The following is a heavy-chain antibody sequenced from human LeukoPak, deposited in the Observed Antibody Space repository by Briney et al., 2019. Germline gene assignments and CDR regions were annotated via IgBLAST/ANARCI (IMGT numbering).Heavy chain of an antibody. J-gene: IGHJ3*02. V-gene: IGHV3-30*04. D-gene: IGHD3-16*01. CDR3: ARAPGGVPDAFDI. CDR2: ISYDGSNK. CDR1: GFTFSSYA. Sequence: GGSLRLSCAASGFTFSSYAMHGVRQAPGKGLEGGAVISYDGSNKYYADSVKGRFTNSRDNSKTTLYLQMNSLRAEDRVVYYCARAPGGVPDAFDIRGQGTMVTAS.